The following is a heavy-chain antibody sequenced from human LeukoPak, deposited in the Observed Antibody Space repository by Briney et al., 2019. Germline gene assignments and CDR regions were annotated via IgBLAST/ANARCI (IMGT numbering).Heavy chain of an antibody. V-gene: IGHV4-39*07. J-gene: IGHJ6*03. CDR1: GGSISSSSYY. Sequence: SETLSLTCTVSGGSISSSSYYWGWIRQPPGKGLEWIGSIYYSGSTYYNPSLKSRVTISVDTSKNQFSLKLSSVTAADTAVYYCAREEYSSSWYHRGYYYYMDVWGKGTTVTVSS. D-gene: IGHD6-13*01. CDR3: AREEYSSSWYHRGYYYYMDV. CDR2: IYYSGST.